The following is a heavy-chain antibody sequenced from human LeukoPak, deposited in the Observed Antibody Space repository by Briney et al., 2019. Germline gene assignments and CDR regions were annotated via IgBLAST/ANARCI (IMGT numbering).Heavy chain of an antibody. CDR2: FSFNGEST. D-gene: IGHD5-18*01. J-gene: IGHJ6*03. Sequence: GGSLRLSCAASGFTFSSYAMTWVRQAPGKGLEWVSSFSFNGESTYYADSAKGRFTISRDNSKNTLYLQMNSLRAEDTAVYYCAKGGYSNGRYYYYYMDVWGEGTTVAVSS. V-gene: IGHV3-23*01. CDR3: AKGGYSNGRYYYYYMDV. CDR1: GFTFSSYA.